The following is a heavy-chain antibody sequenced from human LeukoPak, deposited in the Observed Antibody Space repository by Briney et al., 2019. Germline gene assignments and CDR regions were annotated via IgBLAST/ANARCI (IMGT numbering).Heavy chain of an antibody. Sequence: GGSLRLSCAASGFTFSSYWMHWVRQAPGKGLVWVSRINSDGSSTSYADSVKGRFTISRDNAKNTLYLQMNSLRAEDTAVYYCARADVDIVATIATDAVDIWGQGTMVTVSS. CDR2: INSDGSST. CDR3: ARADVDIVATIATDAVDI. V-gene: IGHV3-74*01. J-gene: IGHJ3*02. CDR1: GFTFSSYW. D-gene: IGHD5-12*01.